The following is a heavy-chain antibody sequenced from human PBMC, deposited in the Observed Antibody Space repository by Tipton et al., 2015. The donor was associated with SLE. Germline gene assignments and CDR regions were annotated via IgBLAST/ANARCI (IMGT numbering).Heavy chain of an antibody. CDR1: GGSISNYY. J-gene: IGHJ4*02. CDR3: ARHMITGGEFDY. D-gene: IGHD3-16*01. Sequence: TLSLTCTVSGGSISNYYWSWIRQPPGEGPEWIGYIFYSGSTNYNPSLKSRVTISVDTSKNQFSLKLSSVTAADTAVYYCARHMITGGEFDYWGQGTLVTVSS. CDR2: IFYSGST. V-gene: IGHV4-59*08.